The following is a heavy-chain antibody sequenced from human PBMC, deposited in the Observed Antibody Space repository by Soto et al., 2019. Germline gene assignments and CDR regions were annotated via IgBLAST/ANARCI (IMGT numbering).Heavy chain of an antibody. CDR2: INHSGST. Sequence: SETLSLTCAVYVGSFSGYYWSLIRQPPGKGLEWIGEINHSGSTNYNPSLKSRVTISVDTSKNQFSLKLSSVTAADTAVYYCARTNWNYVERRIWFEPSGQGTMVTVSS. V-gene: IGHV4-34*01. CDR3: ARTNWNYVERRIWFEP. J-gene: IGHJ5*02. D-gene: IGHD1-7*01. CDR1: VGSFSGYY.